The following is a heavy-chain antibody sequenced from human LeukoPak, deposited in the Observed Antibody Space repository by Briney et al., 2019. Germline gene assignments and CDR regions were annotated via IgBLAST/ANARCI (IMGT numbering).Heavy chain of an antibody. CDR1: GYTFTGYY. D-gene: IGHD3-22*01. J-gene: IGHJ5*02. Sequence: ASVKVSCKASGYTFTGYYMHWVRQAPGQGLEWMGWINPNSGGTNYAQKFQGRVTMTRDTSISTAYMELSRLRSDDTAVYYCAIYYDSSGYYLDRWGQGTLVTVSS. CDR3: AIYYDSSGYYLDR. CDR2: INPNSGGT. V-gene: IGHV1-2*02.